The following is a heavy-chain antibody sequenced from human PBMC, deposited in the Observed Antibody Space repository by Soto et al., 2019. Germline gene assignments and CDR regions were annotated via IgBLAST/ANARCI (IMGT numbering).Heavy chain of an antibody. J-gene: IGHJ3*01. CDR1: GGTLSSYD. V-gene: IGHV4-59*08. CDR2: IYYSGST. D-gene: IGHD2-15*01. Sequence: SLTKCVTWTVSGGTLSSYDGSWIRKKTGKGLEWIGYIYYSGSTNYNPSLKSRVTISVDTSKNQFSLKLSSVTAAYTAVYYFARSVRYCGGGSCSFTRDVFDFWGQGTMVTVSS. CDR3: ARSVRYCGGGSCSFTRDVFDF.